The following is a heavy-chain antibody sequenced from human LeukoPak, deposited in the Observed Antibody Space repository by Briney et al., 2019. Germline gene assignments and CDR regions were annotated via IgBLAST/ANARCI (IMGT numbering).Heavy chain of an antibody. J-gene: IGHJ5*02. Sequence: WASVKVSCKASGYTFTGYYMHWVRQAPGQGLEWMGWINPNSGGTNYAQKFQGRVTMTRDTSISTAYMELSRLRSDDTAVYYCARGRRYGGPTSNWFDPWGQGTLVTVSS. V-gene: IGHV1-2*02. CDR3: ARGRRYGGPTSNWFDP. CDR2: INPNSGGT. CDR1: GYTFTGYY. D-gene: IGHD1-26*01.